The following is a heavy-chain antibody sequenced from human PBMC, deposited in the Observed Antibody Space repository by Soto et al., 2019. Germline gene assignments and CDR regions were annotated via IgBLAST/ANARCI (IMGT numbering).Heavy chain of an antibody. Sequence: GESLKISCKGSGYSFTSYWICWVRQMPGKGLEWMGIIYPDDSDTRYSPSFQGQVTISADKSIRPAYLQWSRPKDSNPALYYRARRRYCCSDCYTPYYFDYWGQGTLVTVSS. D-gene: IGHD2-21*02. J-gene: IGHJ4*02. CDR2: IYPDDSDT. CDR3: ARRRYCCSDCYTPYYFDY. CDR1: GYSFTSYW. V-gene: IGHV5-51*01.